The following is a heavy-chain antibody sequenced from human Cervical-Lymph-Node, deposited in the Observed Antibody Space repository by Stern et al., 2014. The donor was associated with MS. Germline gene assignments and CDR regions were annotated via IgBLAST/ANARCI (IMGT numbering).Heavy chain of an antibody. CDR1: GYTFTRNA. Sequence: QVQLVQSGSELKKPGASVKVSCKASGYTFTRNAMNWVRQAPGQRLEWMGWITTKTGNTTYAQGFTGRFVFSLDTSVSTAYLQISSLKAEDTAIYYCARVKPAAILDHWGQGTLVTVSS. J-gene: IGHJ4*02. CDR3: ARVKPAAILDH. D-gene: IGHD2-2*01. CDR2: ITTKTGNT. V-gene: IGHV7-4-1*02.